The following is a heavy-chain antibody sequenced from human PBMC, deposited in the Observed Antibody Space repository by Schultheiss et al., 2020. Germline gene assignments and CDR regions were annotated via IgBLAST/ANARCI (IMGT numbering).Heavy chain of an antibody. CDR3: TRENGDYGAFDI. Sequence: GGSLRLSCAASGFTFSSYGMHWVRQAPGKGLEWVGFIRSKAYGGTTEYAASVKGRFTISRDDSKSIAYLQMNSLKTEDTAVYYCTRENGDYGAFDIWGLGTMVTVSS. CDR2: IRSKAYGGTT. D-gene: IGHD4-17*01. J-gene: IGHJ3*02. CDR1: GFTFSSYG. V-gene: IGHV3-49*04.